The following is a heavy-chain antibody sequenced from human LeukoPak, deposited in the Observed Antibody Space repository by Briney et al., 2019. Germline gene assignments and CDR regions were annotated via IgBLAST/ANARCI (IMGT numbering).Heavy chain of an antibody. CDR2: IYHSGST. D-gene: IGHD3-9*01. J-gene: IGHJ3*02. V-gene: IGHV4-30-2*01. Sequence: SETLSLTCAVSGGSISSGGYSWSWIRQPPGKGLEWIGYIYHSGSTYYNPSLKSRVTISVDRSKNQFSLKLSSVTAADTAVYYFVKQETSYEILTGHLAHDAFDIWGQGTMVTVSS. CDR1: GGSISSGGYS. CDR3: VKQETSYEILTGHLAHDAFDI.